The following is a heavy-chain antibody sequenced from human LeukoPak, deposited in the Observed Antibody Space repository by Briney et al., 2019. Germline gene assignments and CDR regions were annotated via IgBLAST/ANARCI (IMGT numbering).Heavy chain of an antibody. D-gene: IGHD3-9*01. J-gene: IGHJ3*02. V-gene: IGHV1-2*02. CDR2: INPNSGGT. CDR1: GYTFTSFY. Sequence: ASVKVSCKASGYTFTSFYMHWVRQAPGQGLEWMGWINPNSGGTNYAQKFQGRVTMTRDTSISTAYMELSRLRSDDTAVYYCAQGSYYDILTGSVFSRPFDIWGQGTTVTVSS. CDR3: AQGSYYDILTGSVFSRPFDI.